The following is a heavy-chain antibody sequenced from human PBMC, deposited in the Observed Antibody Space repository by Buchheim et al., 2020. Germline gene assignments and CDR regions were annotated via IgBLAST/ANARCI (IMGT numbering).Heavy chain of an antibody. CDR2: INPNSGGA. CDR3: ARAYCGGDCMGREYGMDV. V-gene: IGHV1-2*04. CDR1: GYTFTGYY. J-gene: IGHJ6*02. D-gene: IGHD2-21*02. Sequence: QVQLVQSGAEVKKPGASVKVSCKASGYTFTGYYMHWVRQAPGQGLEWMRWINPNSGGANYAQKFQGWVTMTRDTSISTAYMELSRLRSDDTAVYYCARAYCGGDCMGREYGMDVWGQGTT.